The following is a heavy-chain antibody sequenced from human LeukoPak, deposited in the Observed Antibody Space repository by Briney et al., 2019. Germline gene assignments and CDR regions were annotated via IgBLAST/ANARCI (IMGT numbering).Heavy chain of an antibody. CDR2: ISSSGGTV. V-gene: IGHV3-11*01. Sequence: SGGSLTLSCAASGFIFSDYYMTWIRQSPGMGLEWVSYISSSGGTVYRADSLKGRFTISRENAKNLLFLQMNSLRADDTAVYYCARRKSNDAITDWGQGTLVTVSS. CDR1: GFIFSDYY. D-gene: IGHD2-8*01. J-gene: IGHJ4*02. CDR3: ARRKSNDAITD.